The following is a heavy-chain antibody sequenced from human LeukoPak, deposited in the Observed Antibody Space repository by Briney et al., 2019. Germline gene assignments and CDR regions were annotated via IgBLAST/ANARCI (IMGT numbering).Heavy chain of an antibody. D-gene: IGHD6-19*01. CDR1: GYTFTGYY. V-gene: IGHV1-2*02. CDR2: INPNSGGI. Sequence: GASVKASCKASGYTFTGYYMHWVRQAPGQGLEWMGWINPNSGGINYAQKFQGRVTMTRDTSISTAYMELSRLRSDDTAVYYCARDPLQWLVQYYFDYWGQGTLVTVSS. J-gene: IGHJ4*02. CDR3: ARDPLQWLVQYYFDY.